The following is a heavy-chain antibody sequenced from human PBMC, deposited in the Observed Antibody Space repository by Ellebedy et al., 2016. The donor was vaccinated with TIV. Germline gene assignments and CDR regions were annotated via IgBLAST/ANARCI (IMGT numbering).Heavy chain of an antibody. D-gene: IGHD2-21*01. CDR3: AKGRSAYYFEY. CDR1: GFIFRNYG. V-gene: IGHV3-33*06. Sequence: GESLKISCAASGFIFRNYGMHWVRQAPGKGLNWVATIWHDGSNKLYVGSVRGRFTISRDNSKNTLYLEMNSLRAEDTAVYYCAKGRSAYYFEYWGHGTLVAVSS. J-gene: IGHJ4*01. CDR2: IWHDGSNK.